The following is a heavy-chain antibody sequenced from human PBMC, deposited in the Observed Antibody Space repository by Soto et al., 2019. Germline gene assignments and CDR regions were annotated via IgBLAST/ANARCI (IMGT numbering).Heavy chain of an antibody. Sequence: QVQLVESGGGVVQPGRSLRLSCAASGFTFSSYGMHWVRQAPGKGLEWVAVIWYDGSNKYYADSVKGRFTISRDNSKXXXXXXXXXXXXXXTAVXXXXXXXPGYGMDVWGQGTTVTVSS. V-gene: IGHV3-33*01. CDR2: IWYDGSNK. J-gene: IGHJ6*02. CDR1: GFTFSSYG. D-gene: IGHD2-8*01. CDR3: XXXXPGYGMDV.